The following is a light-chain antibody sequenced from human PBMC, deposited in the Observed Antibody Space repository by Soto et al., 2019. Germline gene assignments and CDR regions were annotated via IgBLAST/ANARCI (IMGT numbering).Light chain of an antibody. CDR2: AAS. J-gene: IGKJ5*01. CDR1: QGISTY. CDR3: QQLLSYPIT. V-gene: IGKV1-9*01. Sequence: IHMTHSPSTLSASVGYRVTITCRASQGISTYLAWYQQKPGKAPKLLIYAASTLQSGVPLSFSGSGSGTSFTLTISSLQPEDFATYYCQQLLSYPITFGQGTRLEI.